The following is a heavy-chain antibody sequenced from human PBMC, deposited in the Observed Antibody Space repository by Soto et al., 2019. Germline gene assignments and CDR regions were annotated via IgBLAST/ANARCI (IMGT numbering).Heavy chain of an antibody. Sequence: VASVKVSCKASGYTFTSYGISWVRQAPGQGLEWMGWISAHNGNTNYAQKLQGRVTMTTDTSTSTAYMELRSLRSDDTAVYYCARNRRLVGSVHYSCQAPLVTVSS. CDR3: ARNRRLVGSVHY. CDR2: ISAHNGNT. CDR1: GYTFTSYG. V-gene: IGHV1-18*01. D-gene: IGHD1-26*01. J-gene: IGHJ4*02.